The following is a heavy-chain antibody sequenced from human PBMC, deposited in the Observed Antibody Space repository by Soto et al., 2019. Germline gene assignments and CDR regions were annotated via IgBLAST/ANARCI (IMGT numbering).Heavy chain of an antibody. CDR2: ISPGGSIT. CDR1: GFTFSSYW. J-gene: IGHJ4*02. Sequence: EEQLVESGGGLVQPGGSLRLSCVASGFTFSSYWMHWVRQAPGKGLVWVSRISPGGSITTYADSVKGRFTISRDNAKNTLYLHMNSLRGDDAAVYYCARVPTGKYGVWNYWGQGTLVTVSS. CDR3: ARVPTGKYGVWNY. V-gene: IGHV3-74*01. D-gene: IGHD2-8*01.